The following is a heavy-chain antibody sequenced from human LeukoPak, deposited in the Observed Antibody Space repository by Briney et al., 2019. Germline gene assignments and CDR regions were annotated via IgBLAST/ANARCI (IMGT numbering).Heavy chain of an antibody. V-gene: IGHV3-30-3*01. J-gene: IGHJ6*02. CDR2: ISYDGSNK. D-gene: IGHD6-13*01. CDR3: ARGSAAAKYYYHYYGVDV. CDR1: GFTFSSYA. Sequence: GGSLRLSCVASGFTFSSYAMHWVRQVPGKGLEWVAVISYDGSNKYYADSVKGRFTISRDNSKNTLYLQMNSLRAEDTAVYYCARGSAAAKYYYHYYGVDVWGQGTTVTVSS.